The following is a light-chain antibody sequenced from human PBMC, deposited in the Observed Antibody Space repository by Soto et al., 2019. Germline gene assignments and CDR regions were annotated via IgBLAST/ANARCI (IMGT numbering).Light chain of an antibody. Sequence: DIQMTQSPASLSVSVGDSVTITCRASQSINNYLNWYLQRPGQPPKLLIRSASTLQRGVPSRFSGSGSRTEFTLTIADLQPDDFGTYYCQQSLTMPITFGQGTRLDIK. CDR2: SAS. V-gene: IGKV1-39*01. CDR1: QSINNY. J-gene: IGKJ5*01. CDR3: QQSLTMPIT.